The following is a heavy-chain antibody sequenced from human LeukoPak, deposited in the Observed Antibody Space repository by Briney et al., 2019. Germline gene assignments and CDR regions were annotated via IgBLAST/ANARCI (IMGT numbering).Heavy chain of an antibody. D-gene: IGHD3-10*01. CDR3: VKYARGSDY. Sequence: PGGSLRLSCAASGFTFDDYAMHWVRQAPGKGLEWVSGVSWNSGSIGYADSVKGRFTISRDNAKNSLYLQMNSLRAEDTAVYYCVKYARGSDYWGQGTLVTVSS. CDR1: GFTFDDYA. J-gene: IGHJ4*02. CDR2: VSWNSGSI. V-gene: IGHV3-9*01.